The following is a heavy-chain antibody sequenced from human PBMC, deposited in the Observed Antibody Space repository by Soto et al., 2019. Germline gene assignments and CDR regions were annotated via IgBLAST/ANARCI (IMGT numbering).Heavy chain of an antibody. CDR3: ARVFPSYCGGDCSYFDS. V-gene: IGHV4-59*02. CDR2: IFYSGST. J-gene: IGHJ4*02. Sequence: QVQLQESGPGLVKASETLSLTCTVSGGSVNSYYWSWIRQPPGKGLEWIGYIFYSGSTKSNHSLKSRVTMSVDMSKNQFSLRLTSVTAADTAVYYCARVFPSYCGGDCSYFDSWGQGTLVTVSS. D-gene: IGHD2-21*02. CDR1: GGSVNSYY.